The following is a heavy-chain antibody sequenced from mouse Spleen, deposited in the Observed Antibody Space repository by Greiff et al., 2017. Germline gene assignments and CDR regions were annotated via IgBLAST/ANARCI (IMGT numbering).Heavy chain of an antibody. CDR2: ISYSGST. V-gene: IGHV3-1*01. J-gene: IGHJ3*01. CDR3: ARGTARATAWFAY. CDR1: GYSITSGYD. Sequence: EVQLQESGPGMVKPSQSLSLTCTVTGYSITSGYDWHWIRHFPGNKLEWMGYISYSGSTNYNPSLKSRISITHDTSKNHFFLKLNSVTTEDTATYYCARGTARATAWFAYWGQGTLVTVSA. D-gene: IGHD3-2*01.